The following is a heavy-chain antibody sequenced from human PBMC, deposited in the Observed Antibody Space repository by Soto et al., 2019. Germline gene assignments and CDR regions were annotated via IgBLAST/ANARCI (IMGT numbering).Heavy chain of an antibody. CDR2: IIAIFGTA. J-gene: IGHJ6*02. Sequence: QVQLVQSGAEVKKPGSSVKVSCKASGGTFSSYAISWVRQAPGQGLEWMGGIIAIFGTANYAQKFQGRVTITADESTSTAYMELSSLRSEDTAVYYCARAPGYSSGWYFVLTRTSYYYGMDVWGQGTTVTVSS. CDR1: GGTFSSYA. D-gene: IGHD6-19*01. CDR3: ARAPGYSSGWYFVLTRTSYYYGMDV. V-gene: IGHV1-69*01.